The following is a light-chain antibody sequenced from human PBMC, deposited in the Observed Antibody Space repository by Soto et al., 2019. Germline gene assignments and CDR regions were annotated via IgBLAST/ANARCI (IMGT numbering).Light chain of an antibody. CDR1: QGISSY. V-gene: IGKV1-39*01. J-gene: IGKJ4*01. CDR3: QQSYSMPLA. Sequence: IRLTHSPTSPAASGGDRVTLTCRASQGISSYLGWYQQKPGKAPNLLIYAASTLQSGVPSRFSGSGSGTDFTLTISSLQPEDFVSYYCQQSYSMPLAFGGGTKVDI. CDR2: AAS.